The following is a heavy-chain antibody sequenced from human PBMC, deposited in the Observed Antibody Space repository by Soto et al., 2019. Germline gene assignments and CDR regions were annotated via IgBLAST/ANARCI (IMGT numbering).Heavy chain of an antibody. Sequence: GSLRLSCTVSGFAFNNYGINWVRQAPGKGLEWVSSISKSDYTYYSDSVKGRFAISRDNAKSSVSLQMNTLRVEDTAVYYCAREDSIIIPAVSDFWGQGTLFTVSS. CDR1: GFAFNNYG. V-gene: IGHV3-21*01. CDR3: AREDSIIIPAVSDF. CDR2: ISKSDYT. J-gene: IGHJ4*02. D-gene: IGHD2-2*01.